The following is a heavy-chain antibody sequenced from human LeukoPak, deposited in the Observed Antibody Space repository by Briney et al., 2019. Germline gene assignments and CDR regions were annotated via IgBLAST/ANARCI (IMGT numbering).Heavy chain of an antibody. D-gene: IGHD3-10*01. V-gene: IGHV1-18*04. Sequence: ASVKVSYKASGYTFTSYGISWVRQAPGQGLEWMGWISAYNGNTNYAQKLQGRVTMTTDTSTSTAYMELRSLRSDDTAVYYCAREFYGSGSYYGAPFDYWGQGTLVTVSS. CDR3: AREFYGSGSYYGAPFDY. CDR1: GYTFTSYG. CDR2: ISAYNGNT. J-gene: IGHJ4*02.